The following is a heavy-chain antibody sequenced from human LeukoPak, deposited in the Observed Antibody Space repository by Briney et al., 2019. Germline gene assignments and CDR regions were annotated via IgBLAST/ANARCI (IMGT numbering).Heavy chain of an antibody. D-gene: IGHD1-1*01. CDR3: ASFRTGTTYWKFDY. J-gene: IGHJ4*02. CDR1: GFTFSSYG. Sequence: GGSLRLSCAASGFTFSSYGMHWVRQAPGKGLEWVAVISYDGSNKYYADSVKGRFTISRDNSKNTLYLQMNSLRAEDTAVYYCASFRTGTTYWKFDYWGQGTLVTVSS. V-gene: IGHV3-30*03. CDR2: ISYDGSNK.